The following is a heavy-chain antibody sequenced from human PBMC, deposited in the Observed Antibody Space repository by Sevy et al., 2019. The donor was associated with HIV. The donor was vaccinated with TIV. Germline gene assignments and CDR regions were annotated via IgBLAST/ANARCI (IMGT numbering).Heavy chain of an antibody. CDR1: GYTFTSYG. D-gene: IGHD3-22*01. CDR2: ISAYNGNT. CDR3: ARGDYYDSSGYPTTTAEYFQH. Sequence: ASVKVSCKASGYTFTSYGISWVRQAPGQGLEWMGWISAYNGNTNYAQKLQGRVTMTTDTSTSTAYMELGSLRSDDTAVYYCARGDYYDSSGYPTTTAEYFQHWGQGTLVTVSS. J-gene: IGHJ1*01. V-gene: IGHV1-18*01.